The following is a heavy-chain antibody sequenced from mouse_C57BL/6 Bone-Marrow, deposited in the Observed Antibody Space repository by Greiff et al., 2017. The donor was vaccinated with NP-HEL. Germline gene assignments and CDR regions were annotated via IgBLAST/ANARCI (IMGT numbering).Heavy chain of an antibody. Sequence: VKLQESGAELARPGASVKLSCKASGYTFTSYGISWVKQRTGQGLEWIGEIYPRSGNTYYNEKFKGKATLTADKSSSTAYMELRSLTSEDSAVYFCARFYYGNGHYAMDYWGQGTSVTVSS. CDR1: GYTFTSYG. D-gene: IGHD2-1*01. CDR2: IYPRSGNT. V-gene: IGHV1-81*01. CDR3: ARFYYGNGHYAMDY. J-gene: IGHJ4*01.